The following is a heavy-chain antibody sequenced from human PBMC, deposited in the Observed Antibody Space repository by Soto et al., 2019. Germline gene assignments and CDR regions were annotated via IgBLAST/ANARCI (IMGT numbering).Heavy chain of an antibody. V-gene: IGHV4-34*01. J-gene: IGHJ3*02. Sequence: SETLSLTCAVYGGSFSGYYWSWIRQPPGKGLEWIGEINHSGSTNYNPSLKSRVTISVDTSKNQFSPKLSSVTAADTAVYYCARRRYYNAFDIWGQGTMVTVSS. CDR2: INHSGST. CDR3: ARRRYYNAFDI. D-gene: IGHD3-9*01. CDR1: GGSFSGYY.